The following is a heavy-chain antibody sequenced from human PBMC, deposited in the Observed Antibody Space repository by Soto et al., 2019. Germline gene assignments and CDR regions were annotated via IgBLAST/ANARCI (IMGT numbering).Heavy chain of an antibody. CDR3: ARDGGQQLVYYYYYYGMDV. D-gene: IGHD6-13*01. V-gene: IGHV1-2*04. Sequence: ASGKVSCKASGYTFTGYYMHWVRQAPGQGLEWMGWINPNSGGTNYAQKFQGWVTMTRDTSISTAYMELSRLRSDDTAVYYCARDGGQQLVYYYYYYGMDVWGQGTTVTVSS. CDR1: GYTFTGYY. CDR2: INPNSGGT. J-gene: IGHJ6*02.